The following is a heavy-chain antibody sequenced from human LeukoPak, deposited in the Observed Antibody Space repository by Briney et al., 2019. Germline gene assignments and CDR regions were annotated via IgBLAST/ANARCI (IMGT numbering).Heavy chain of an antibody. D-gene: IGHD1-26*01. CDR3: ARDKGKYSGSYPLDY. Sequence: GASVKVSCKASGYTFTGYYMHWVRQAPGQGLEWMGWINTNSGGTNYAQKFQGRVTMTRDTSISTAYMELSRLRSDDTAVYYCARDKGKYSGSYPLDYWGQGTLVTVFS. CDR1: GYTFTGYY. J-gene: IGHJ4*02. V-gene: IGHV1-2*02. CDR2: INTNSGGT.